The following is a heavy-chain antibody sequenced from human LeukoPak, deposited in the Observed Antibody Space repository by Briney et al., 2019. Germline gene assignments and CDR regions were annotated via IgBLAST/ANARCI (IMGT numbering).Heavy chain of an antibody. CDR1: GFTFSSYA. D-gene: IGHD4-17*01. Sequence: GGSLRLSCAASGFTFSSYAMSWVRQAPGEGLEWVSAISGSGGSTYYADSVKGRFTISRDNSKNTLYLQMNSLRAEDTAVYYCARVVDGDYAFDWGQGTLVTVSS. CDR3: ARVVDGDYAFD. V-gene: IGHV3-23*01. J-gene: IGHJ4*02. CDR2: ISGSGGST.